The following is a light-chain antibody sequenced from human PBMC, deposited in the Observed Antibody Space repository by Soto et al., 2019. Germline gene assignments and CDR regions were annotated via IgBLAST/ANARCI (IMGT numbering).Light chain of an antibody. V-gene: IGLV3-21*04. CDR2: YDS. J-gene: IGLJ2*01. CDR3: QVWDSSSDHP. Sequence: SYELTQPPSVSVAPGKTARITCGGNNIGSESVHWYQQKPGQAPVLVIYYDSDRPSGIPERFSGSNSGNTATLTISRVEAGDEADYYCQVWDSSSDHPFGGGTKLTVL. CDR1: NIGSES.